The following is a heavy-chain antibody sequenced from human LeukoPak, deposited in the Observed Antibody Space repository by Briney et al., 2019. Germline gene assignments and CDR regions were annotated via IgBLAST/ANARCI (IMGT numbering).Heavy chain of an antibody. CDR3: ARDGSAWSRDY. D-gene: IGHD6-19*01. CDR1: GFIYDDYA. CDR2: INWNGDRT. V-gene: IGHV3-20*04. J-gene: IGHJ4*02. Sequence: GGSLRLSCAASGFIYDDYAMTWVRQAPGRGLEWVSTINWNGDRTSYGDSVKGRFTISRDNAKNSLYLQMNSLRVEDTALYYCARDGSAWSRDYWGQGTLVTVSS.